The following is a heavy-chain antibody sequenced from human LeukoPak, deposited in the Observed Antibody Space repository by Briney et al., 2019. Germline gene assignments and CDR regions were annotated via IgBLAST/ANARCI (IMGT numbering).Heavy chain of an antibody. CDR3: AGGGYCSSTSCYLIEDY. J-gene: IGHJ4*02. CDR1: GGSISSSSYY. D-gene: IGHD2-2*01. Sequence: PSETLSLTCTVSGGSISSSSYYWGWIRQPPGKGLEWIGSIYYSGSTNYNPSLKSRVTISVDTSKNQFSLKLSSVTAADTAVYYCAGGGYCSSTSCYLIEDYWGQGTLVTVSS. CDR2: IYYSGST. V-gene: IGHV4-39*07.